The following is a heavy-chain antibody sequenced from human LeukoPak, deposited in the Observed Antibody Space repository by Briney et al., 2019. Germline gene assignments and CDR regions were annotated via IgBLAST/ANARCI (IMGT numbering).Heavy chain of an antibody. CDR2: INPNSGGT. Sequence: ASVTVSCKASGYTFTGYYMHWVRQAPGQGLEWMGRINPNSGGTNYAQKFQGRVTMTRDTSISTAYMELSRLRSDDTAVYYCARSTVGGDYYYYGMDVWGQGTTVTVSS. CDR1: GYTFTGYY. D-gene: IGHD1-26*01. J-gene: IGHJ6*02. CDR3: ARSTVGGDYYYYGMDV. V-gene: IGHV1-2*06.